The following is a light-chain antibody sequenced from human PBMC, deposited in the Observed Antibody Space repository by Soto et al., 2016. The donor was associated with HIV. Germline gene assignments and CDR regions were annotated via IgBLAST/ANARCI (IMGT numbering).Light chain of an antibody. CDR2: KTP. CDR1: QSVARW. CDR3: QQYNDYAT. V-gene: IGKV1-5*03. Sequence: DIQMTQSPPLLSASIGERVNITCRASQSVARWVAWYQQRPGKAPKLLIYKTPMLESGVPSRFSGSGSGTEFTLTIGSLQPDDSATYFCQQYNDYATFGQGTKVEI. J-gene: IGKJ1*01.